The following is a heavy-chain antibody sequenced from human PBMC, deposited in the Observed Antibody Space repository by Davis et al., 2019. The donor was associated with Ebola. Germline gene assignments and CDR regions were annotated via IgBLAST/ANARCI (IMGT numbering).Heavy chain of an antibody. Sequence: GESLKISCAASGFTFSSYWMHWVRQAPGKGLVWVSRINDGSSTRYADSVKGRFTISRDNSKNTLYLQMNSLRAEDTAVYYCARDSIFHYGMDVWGQGTTVTVSS. CDR1: GFTFSSYW. V-gene: IGHV3-74*01. D-gene: IGHD2-21*01. J-gene: IGHJ6*02. CDR2: INDGSST. CDR3: ARDSIFHYGMDV.